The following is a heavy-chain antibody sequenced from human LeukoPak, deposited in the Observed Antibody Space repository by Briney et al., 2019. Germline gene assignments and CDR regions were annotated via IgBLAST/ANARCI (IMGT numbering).Heavy chain of an antibody. J-gene: IGHJ6*04. CDR3: AELGITMIGGV. CDR1: GSTFSSSV. D-gene: IGHD3-10*02. V-gene: IGHV3-23*01. CDR2: ITAGGGST. Sequence: AGGSLRLSCAASGSTFSSSVMRWVRQAPGKGLEWVSAITAGGGSTYYADSVKGRFTISRDNSKNTLYLQMNSLRAEDTAVYYCAELGITMIGGVWGKGTTVTISS.